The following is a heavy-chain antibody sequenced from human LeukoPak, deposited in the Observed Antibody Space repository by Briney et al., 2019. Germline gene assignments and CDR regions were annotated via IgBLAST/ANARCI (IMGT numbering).Heavy chain of an antibody. CDR1: GFTFSSYS. V-gene: IGHV3-21*01. D-gene: IGHD3-16*02. Sequence: GGSLRLSCAASGFTFSSYSMNWVRQAPGKGLEWVSSISSSSSYIYYADSVRGRFTISRGNAKNSLYLQMNSLRAEDTAVYYCARDGGFIQNHYDFRDWGQGTLVTVSS. CDR2: ISSSSSYI. J-gene: IGHJ4*02. CDR3: ARDGGFIQNHYDFRD.